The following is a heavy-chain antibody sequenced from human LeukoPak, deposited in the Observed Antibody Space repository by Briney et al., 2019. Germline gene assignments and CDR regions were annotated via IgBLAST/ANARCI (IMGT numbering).Heavy chain of an antibody. J-gene: IGHJ6*02. CDR2: INTDGSRT. V-gene: IGHV3-74*01. Sequence: GGSLRLSCAASGFTFSSYAMSWVRQAPGKGLVWVSRINTDGSRTSYADSVKGRFTISRDNAKNTLYLQMNSLRAEDTAVYYCARDSFLWFPRSDGMDVWGQGTTVTVSS. CDR1: GFTFSSYA. CDR3: ARDSFLWFPRSDGMDV. D-gene: IGHD3-10*01.